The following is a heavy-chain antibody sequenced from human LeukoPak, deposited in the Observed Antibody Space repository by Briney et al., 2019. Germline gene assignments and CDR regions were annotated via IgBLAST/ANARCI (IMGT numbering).Heavy chain of an antibody. CDR1: GYTFTTHE. V-gene: IGHV1-8*01. Sequence: GASVKVSCKASGYTFTTHETNWGQQPTGQGLGGLGWMSPNSGDTGYAQKFQGRVTMTSDSSISTAYMELSSLRSEDTAIYYCVRTPPNWGFDYWGQGTLVTVSS. CDR3: VRTPPNWGFDY. J-gene: IGHJ4*02. CDR2: MSPNSGDT. D-gene: IGHD7-27*01.